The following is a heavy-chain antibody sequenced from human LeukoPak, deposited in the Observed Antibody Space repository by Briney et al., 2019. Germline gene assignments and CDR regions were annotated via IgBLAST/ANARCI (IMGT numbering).Heavy chain of an antibody. V-gene: IGHV1-69*04. J-gene: IGHJ4*02. D-gene: IGHD1-1*01. Sequence: ASVTVSCKASGGTFSSYAISWERQAPGQGLEWVGRIIPILGIANYAQKFQDRVTITADKSTSTAYMELSSLRSEDTAVYYFASENNWNDAYWGQGTLVTVSS. CDR2: IIPILGIA. CDR3: ASENNWNDAY. CDR1: GGTFSSYA.